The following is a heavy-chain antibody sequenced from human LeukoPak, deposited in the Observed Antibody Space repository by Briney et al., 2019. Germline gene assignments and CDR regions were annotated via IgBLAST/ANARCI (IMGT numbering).Heavy chain of an antibody. D-gene: IGHD3-3*02. Sequence: PGGSLRLSCAASGFTFSSYSMNWVRQAPGKGLEWVSYISSSSSTIYYADSAKGRFTISRDNAKNSLYLQMNSLRAEDTAVYYCAKGISHDYGDYWGQGTLVTVSS. CDR1: GFTFSSYS. CDR2: ISSSSSTI. J-gene: IGHJ4*02. V-gene: IGHV3-48*01. CDR3: AKGISHDYGDY.